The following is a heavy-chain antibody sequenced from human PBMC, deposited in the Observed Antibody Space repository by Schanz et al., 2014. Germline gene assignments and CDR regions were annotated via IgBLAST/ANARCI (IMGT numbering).Heavy chain of an antibody. D-gene: IGHD3-3*01. CDR1: GFIFNDYY. CDR3: AATTILAD. V-gene: IGHV3-11*06. J-gene: IGHJ4*02. CDR2: MYSDGSYT. Sequence: QVQLVESGGGLVKPGGSLRLSCAASGFIFNDYYMNWIRQAPGKGLEWVAYMYSDGSYTNYPDSVKGRFTISRDRAKKSLYLQMNSLRAEDTAVYYCAATTILADWGQGTLVAVSS.